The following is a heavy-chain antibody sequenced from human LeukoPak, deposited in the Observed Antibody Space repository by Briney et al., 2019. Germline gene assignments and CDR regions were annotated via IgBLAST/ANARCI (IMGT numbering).Heavy chain of an antibody. Sequence: SETLSLTCAVSGGSISSGGYSWSWIRQPPGKGLEWIGYIYYSGSTNYNPSLKSRVTISVDTSKNQFSLKLSSVTAADTAVYYCARGPEGPTSGGSAFDIWGQGTMVTVSS. J-gene: IGHJ3*02. CDR2: IYYSGST. V-gene: IGHV4-30-4*07. CDR1: GGSISSGGYS. CDR3: ARGPEGPTSGGSAFDI. D-gene: IGHD3-16*01.